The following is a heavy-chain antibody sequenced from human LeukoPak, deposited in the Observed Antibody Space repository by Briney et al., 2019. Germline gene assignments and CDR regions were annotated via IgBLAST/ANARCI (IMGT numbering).Heavy chain of an antibody. CDR2: INPNSSGT. D-gene: IGHD3-10*01. J-gene: IGHJ4*02. Sequence: EASVNVSCMASGYTFTGYYMHWVRQAPGQGLEWMGLINPNSSGTNSAQKCQGRVTMTRDTSISTAYMELCRLISDDTAVYYCAREGVSSGRSFDYWGQGTLVTVSS. CDR1: GYTFTGYY. V-gene: IGHV1-2*02. CDR3: AREGVSSGRSFDY.